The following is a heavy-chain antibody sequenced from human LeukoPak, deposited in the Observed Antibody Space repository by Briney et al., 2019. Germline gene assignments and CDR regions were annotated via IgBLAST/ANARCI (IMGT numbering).Heavy chain of an antibody. D-gene: IGHD3-16*01. CDR2: IHWDNDK. Sequence: SGPTLVNPTQTLTLTCTFSGFSLITSGVGVGWIRQSPGKALEWVAIIHWDNDKRYSPYLRNRLTIAKDTSNNQVVLVVTNMDPVDTATYFCAHIMITYGGVLRDDAFDVWGPGTVVTVSP. CDR3: AHIMITYGGVLRDDAFDV. CDR1: GFSLITSGVG. V-gene: IGHV2-5*02. J-gene: IGHJ3*01.